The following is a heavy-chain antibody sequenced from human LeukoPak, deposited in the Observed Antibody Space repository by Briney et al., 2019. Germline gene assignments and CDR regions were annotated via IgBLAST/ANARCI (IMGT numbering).Heavy chain of an antibody. CDR3: ARDRGGGWSMNGMDV. CDR1: GFTFSNYW. CDR2: IKPDGSEK. V-gene: IGHV3-7*01. D-gene: IGHD6-19*01. Sequence: PGGSVRLSCAASGFTFSNYWMTWVRQAPGKGLEWVTFIKPDGSEKYYVDSVKGRFTISRDNAKNSLYLQMNSLGAEDTAVYYCARDRGGGWSMNGMDVWGQGTTVTVS. J-gene: IGHJ6*02.